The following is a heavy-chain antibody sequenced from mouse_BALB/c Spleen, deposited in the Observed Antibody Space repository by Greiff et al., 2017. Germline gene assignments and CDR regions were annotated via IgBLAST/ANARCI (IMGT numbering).Heavy chain of an antibody. D-gene: IGHD2-3*01. V-gene: IGHV3-2*02. J-gene: IGHJ3*01. Sequence: DVKLQESGPGLVKPSQSLSLTCTVTGYSITSDYAWNWIRQFPGNKLEWMGYISYSGSTSYNPSLKSRISITRDTSKNQFFLQLNSVTTEDTATYYCALYDGYYDDWGQGTLVTVSA. CDR1: GYSITSDYA. CDR3: ALYDGYYDD. CDR2: ISYSGST.